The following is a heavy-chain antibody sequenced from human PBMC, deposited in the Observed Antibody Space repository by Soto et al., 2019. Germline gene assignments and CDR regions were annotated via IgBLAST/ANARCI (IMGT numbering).Heavy chain of an antibody. CDR2: INHSGST. V-gene: IGHV4-34*01. CDR3: ASHNWNYYYGMDV. CDR1: GGSFSGYY. J-gene: IGHJ6*02. D-gene: IGHD1-1*01. Sequence: SETLSLTCAVYGGSFSGYYWSWIRQPPGKGLEWIGEINHSGSTNYNPSLKSRVTISVDTSKNQFSLKLSSVTAADTAVYYCASHNWNYYYGMDVWGQGTTVTVSS.